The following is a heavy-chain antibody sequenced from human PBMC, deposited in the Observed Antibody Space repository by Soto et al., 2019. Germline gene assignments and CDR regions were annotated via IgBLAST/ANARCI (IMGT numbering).Heavy chain of an antibody. D-gene: IGHD6-19*01. CDR2: MNPNSGNT. Sequence: QVQLVQSGSEVKKPGASVKVSCKASGYTFTSYDINWVRQATGQGLEWMGWMNPNSGNTGYAQKFQGRVTMTRNTSIRTAYMELSSLRSEDTAVYYCARGEEQWLVPWFDPWGQGTLVTVSS. CDR3: ARGEEQWLVPWFDP. CDR1: GYTFTSYD. J-gene: IGHJ5*02. V-gene: IGHV1-8*01.